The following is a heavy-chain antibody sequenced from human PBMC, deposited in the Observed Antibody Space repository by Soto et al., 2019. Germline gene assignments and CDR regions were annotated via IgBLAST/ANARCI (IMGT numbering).Heavy chain of an antibody. CDR1: GGSISDIIYC. CDR2: MFYSGAT. Sequence: SETLSLTCTVSGGSISDIIYCWVWIRQPPGKGLQWIGCMFYSGATYYNPSLKNRVTLSVDTSNNEFSLKLVSVTAPDTAVYYCARHKSGSDWLDPWGQGTLVTVSS. J-gene: IGHJ5*02. CDR3: ARHKSGSDWLDP. D-gene: IGHD2-15*01. V-gene: IGHV4-39*01.